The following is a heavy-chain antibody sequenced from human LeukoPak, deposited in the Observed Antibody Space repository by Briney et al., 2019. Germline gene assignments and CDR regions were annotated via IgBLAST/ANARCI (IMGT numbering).Heavy chain of an antibody. Sequence: SETLSLTSTVAGVSISSNYWSWIGQPPGNGLEWIGYTYYSGSTNYNPSLKSRVTISVDTSKNQFSLKLSSVTAADTAVYYCARSPYSSSSWFDPWGQGTLVTVSS. CDR3: ARSPYSSSSWFDP. CDR1: GVSISSNY. CDR2: TYYSGST. D-gene: IGHD6-6*01. J-gene: IGHJ5*02. V-gene: IGHV4-59*01.